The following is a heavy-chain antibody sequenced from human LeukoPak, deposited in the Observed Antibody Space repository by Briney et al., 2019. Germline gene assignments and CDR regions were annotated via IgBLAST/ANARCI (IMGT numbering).Heavy chain of an antibody. CDR1: GGSISSYY. CDR3: ARRDGGAVAGTFYNWFDP. D-gene: IGHD6-19*01. Sequence: SETLSLTCTVSGGSISSYYWSWIRQPPGKGLEWIGYIYYSGSTNYNPSLKSRVTISVDTSKNQFSLKLSSVTAADTAVYYCARRDGGAVAGTFYNWFDPWGQGTLVTVSS. J-gene: IGHJ5*02. V-gene: IGHV4-59*08. CDR2: IYYSGST.